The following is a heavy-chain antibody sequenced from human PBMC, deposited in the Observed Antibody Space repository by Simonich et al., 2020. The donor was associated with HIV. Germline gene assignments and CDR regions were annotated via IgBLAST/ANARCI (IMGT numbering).Heavy chain of an antibody. CDR3: ARPAGTGTLGFDP. CDR1: GGSFSGYY. V-gene: IGHV4-34*01. Sequence: QVQLQQWGAGLLKPSETLSLTCAVYGGSFSGYYGGWIRQPPGKGLEWMGEINHSGNTNYNPSLKSRVTISVDTSKNQFSLKLSSVTAADTAVYYCARPAGTGTLGFDPWGQGTLVTVSS. D-gene: IGHD1-1*01. J-gene: IGHJ5*02. CDR2: INHSGNT.